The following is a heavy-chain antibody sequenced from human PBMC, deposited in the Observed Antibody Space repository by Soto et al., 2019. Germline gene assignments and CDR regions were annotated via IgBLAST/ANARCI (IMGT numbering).Heavy chain of an antibody. D-gene: IGHD2-21*01. J-gene: IGHJ6*02. CDR2: INHSGTT. CDR3: ASSPLFPHFYNYGLDV. CDR1: GGSFSGYY. V-gene: IGHV4-34*01. Sequence: SETLSLTCAVYGGSFSGYYCSWVRQPPGKGLEWIGQINHSGTTNYSPSLKSRVTMSVDTSKNQFSLNLSSVTAADTAIYFCASSPLFPHFYNYGLDVWGQGTTVTVSS.